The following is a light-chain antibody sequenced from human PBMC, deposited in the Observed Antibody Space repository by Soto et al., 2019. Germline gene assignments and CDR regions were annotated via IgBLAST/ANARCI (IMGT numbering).Light chain of an antibody. CDR3: QQYNTYWT. CDR1: QSISSW. CDR2: DAS. Sequence: DIHVTQSPSTLSASVGDRVTITCRASQSISSWLAWYQQKPGKAPKLLIYDASSLESGVPSRFSGSGSGTEFTLTISSLLPDDIATYYCQQYNTYWTFGQGTKVEIK. V-gene: IGKV1-5*01. J-gene: IGKJ1*01.